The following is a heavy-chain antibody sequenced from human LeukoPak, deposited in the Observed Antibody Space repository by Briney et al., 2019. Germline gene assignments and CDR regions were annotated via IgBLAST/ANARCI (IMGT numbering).Heavy chain of an antibody. D-gene: IGHD4-23*01. Sequence: ASVKVSCKASGYTFTSYHMHWVRQAPGQGLEWMGIINPSGGSTSYAQKFQGRVTITADESTSTAYMEVNSLRSEDTAMYYCARGWIAETTVVTPYNYWGQGTLVTVSS. CDR1: GYTFTSYH. CDR2: INPSGGST. V-gene: IGHV1-46*01. J-gene: IGHJ4*02. CDR3: ARGWIAETTVVTPYNY.